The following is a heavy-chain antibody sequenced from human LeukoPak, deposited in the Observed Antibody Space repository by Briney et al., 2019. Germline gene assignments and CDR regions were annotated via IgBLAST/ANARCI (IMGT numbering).Heavy chain of an antibody. CDR2: IYHSGST. J-gene: IGHJ5*02. CDR1: GYSISSGYY. D-gene: IGHD3-10*01. V-gene: IGHV4-38-2*02. CDR3: ARDDYGSGSYHLGPNWFDP. Sequence: PSETLSLTCAVSGYSISSGYYWGWIRPPPGKGLEWIGSIYHSGSTYYNPSLKSRVTISVDTSKNQFSLKLSSVTAADTAVYYCARDDYGSGSYHLGPNWFDPWGQGTLVTVSS.